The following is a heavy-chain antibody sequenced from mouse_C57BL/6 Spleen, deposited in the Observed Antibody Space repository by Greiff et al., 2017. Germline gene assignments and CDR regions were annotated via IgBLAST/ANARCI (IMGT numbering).Heavy chain of an antibody. CDR1: GFTFSSYG. J-gene: IGHJ3*01. CDR2: ISSGGSYT. V-gene: IGHV5-6*01. Sequence: DVHLVESGGDLVKPGGSLKLSCAASGFTFSSYGMSWVRQTPDKRLEWVATISSGGSYTYYPDSVKGRFTISRDNAKNTRYLQMSSLKSEDTAMYYCARWDGSSPWFTYWGQGTLVTVSA. D-gene: IGHD1-1*01. CDR3: ARWDGSSPWFTY.